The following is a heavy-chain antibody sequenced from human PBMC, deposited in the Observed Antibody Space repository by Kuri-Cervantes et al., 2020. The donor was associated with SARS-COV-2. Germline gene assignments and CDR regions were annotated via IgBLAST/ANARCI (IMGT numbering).Heavy chain of an antibody. D-gene: IGHD3-3*01. CDR1: GYTFTSYY. CDR3: ARHRGPYYDFWSGYYPYYFDY. V-gene: IGHV1-69*10. Sequence: SVKVSCNASGYTFTSYYMHWVRQAPGQGLEWMGGIIPILGIANYAQKFQGRVTITSDKSTSTAYMELSSLRSEDTAVYYCARHRGPYYDFWSGYYPYYFDYWGQGTLVTVSS. CDR2: IIPILGIA. J-gene: IGHJ4*02.